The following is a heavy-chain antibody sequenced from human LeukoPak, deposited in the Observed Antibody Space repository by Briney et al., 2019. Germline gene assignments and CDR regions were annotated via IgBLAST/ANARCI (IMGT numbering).Heavy chain of an antibody. CDR1: GFTFSSYG. J-gene: IGHJ4*02. V-gene: IGHV3-33*01. CDR2: IWYDGSNK. CDR3: ARDSSSSWYWGDY. Sequence: GGSLRLSCAASGFTFSSYGMHWVRQAPGKGLEWVAVIWYDGSNKYYADSVKGRFTISRDNSRNTLYLQMNSLRAEDTAVYYCARDSSSSWYWGDYWGQGTLVTVSS. D-gene: IGHD6-13*01.